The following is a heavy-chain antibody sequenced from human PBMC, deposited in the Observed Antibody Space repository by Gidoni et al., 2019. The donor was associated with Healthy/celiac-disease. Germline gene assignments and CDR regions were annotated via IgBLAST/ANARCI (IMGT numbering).Heavy chain of an antibody. CDR2: IYYGGST. Sequence: QVQLQESGPGLVKPSETLSLTCTVSGGSLSSYYWSWIRQPPGKGLEWIGYIYYGGSTNYNPSLKSRVTISVDTSKNQFSLKLSSVTAADTAVYYCARRIVGVVVVAATHHDAFDIWGQGTMVTVSS. V-gene: IGHV4-59*08. CDR1: GGSLSSYY. J-gene: IGHJ3*02. D-gene: IGHD2-15*01. CDR3: ARRIVGVVVVAATHHDAFDI.